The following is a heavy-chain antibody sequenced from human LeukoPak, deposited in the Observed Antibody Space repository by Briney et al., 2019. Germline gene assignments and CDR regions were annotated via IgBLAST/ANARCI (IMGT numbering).Heavy chain of an antibody. Sequence: GGYLRLSCAASGFTVSSICMGWDRQAPGKGLEWVANIKQDGSEKYYMDSVKGRFTISRDNAKNSLYLQMNSLRAEDTAVDYCARDKTGTYYFGYWGQGTLVTVSS. CDR2: IKQDGSEK. V-gene: IGHV3-7*03. D-gene: IGHD3-10*01. CDR1: GFTVSSIC. J-gene: IGHJ4*02. CDR3: ARDKTGTYYFGY.